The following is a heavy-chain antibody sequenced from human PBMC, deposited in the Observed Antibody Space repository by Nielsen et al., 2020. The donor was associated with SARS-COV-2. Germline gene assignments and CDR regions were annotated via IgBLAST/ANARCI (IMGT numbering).Heavy chain of an antibody. CDR2: ISYDGSNK. D-gene: IGHD2-2*01. CDR3: AGSTSHTEPYGMDV. CDR1: GFTFSSYA. V-gene: IGHV3-30-3*01. J-gene: IGHJ6*02. Sequence: GGSLRLSCAASGFTFSSYAMHWVRQAPGKGLEWVVVISYDGSNKYYADSVKGRFTISRDNSKNTLYLQMNSLRAEDTAVYYCAGSTSHTEPYGMDVWGQGTTVTVSS.